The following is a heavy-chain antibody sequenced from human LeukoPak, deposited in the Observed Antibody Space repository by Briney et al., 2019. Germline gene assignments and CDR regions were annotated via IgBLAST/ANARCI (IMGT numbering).Heavy chain of an antibody. V-gene: IGHV4-39*01. CDR2: IYYSGST. J-gene: IGHJ4*02. CDR3: ASGVDYYDSSGYFDY. CDR1: GGSISSSSYY. D-gene: IGHD3-22*01. Sequence: SETLSLTCTVSGGSISSSSYYWGWIRQPPGKGLEWIGSIYYSGSTYYNPSLKSRVTISVDTSKKQFFLKLSSVTAADTAVCYCASGVDYYDSSGYFDYWGQGTMVTVSS.